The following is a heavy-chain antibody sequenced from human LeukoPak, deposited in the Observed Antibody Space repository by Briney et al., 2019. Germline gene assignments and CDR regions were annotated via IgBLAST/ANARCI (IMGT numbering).Heavy chain of an antibody. V-gene: IGHV3-23*01. CDR2: ISGSGGST. CDR1: GFTFSSYA. CDR3: ASFSQASILTGPRSNLDAFDI. Sequence: GGSLRLSCAASGFTFSSYAMSWVRQAPGKGLEWVSAISGSGGSTYYADSVKGRFTISRDNSKNTLCLQMNSLRAEDTAVYYCASFSQASILTGPRSNLDAFDIWGQGTMVTVSS. D-gene: IGHD3-9*01. J-gene: IGHJ3*02.